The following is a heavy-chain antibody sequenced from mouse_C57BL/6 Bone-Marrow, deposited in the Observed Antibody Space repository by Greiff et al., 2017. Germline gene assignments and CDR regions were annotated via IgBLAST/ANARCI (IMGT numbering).Heavy chain of an antibody. J-gene: IGHJ4*01. CDR3: ARPDYYAMDD. Sequence: QVQLQQPGAELVRPGTSVKLSCKASGYTFTSYWMHWVKQRPGQGLEWIGVIDPSDSYTNYNQKFKGKDTLAVDTSSSTAYMQLSSLTSEDSAVYYCARPDYYAMDDWGQGTSVTVSS. CDR1: GYTFTSYW. V-gene: IGHV1-59*01. CDR2: IDPSDSYT.